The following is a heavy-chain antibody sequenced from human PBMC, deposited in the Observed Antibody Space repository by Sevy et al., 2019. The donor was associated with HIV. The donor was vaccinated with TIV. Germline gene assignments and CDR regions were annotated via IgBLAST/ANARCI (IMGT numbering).Heavy chain of an antibody. D-gene: IGHD3-3*01. CDR3: GRDGLGITIAAEWGGGMDV. CDR1: GFTLSSYG. Sequence: GGSLRLSCAASGFTLSSYGMHWVRQAPGKGLEWVAVIRYDGSNKYYADSVKGRFTISRDNSKNTLYLQMNSLRAEDTVVYYGGRDGLGITIAAEWGGGMDVWGQGTTVTVSS. J-gene: IGHJ6*02. CDR2: IRYDGSNK. V-gene: IGHV3-33*01.